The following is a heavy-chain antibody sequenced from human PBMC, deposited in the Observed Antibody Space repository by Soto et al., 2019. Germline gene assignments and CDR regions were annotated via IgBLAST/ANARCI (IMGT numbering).Heavy chain of an antibody. CDR2: ISAYNGNT. CDR1: GYTFTSYG. Sequence: QVQLVQSGAEVKKPGASVKVSCKASGYTFTSYGISWVRQAPGQGLEWMGWISAYNGNTNYAQKLQGRVTMTTDTSTSTAYMELRSLRSDDTAVYYCARDPACMVPPTVDAFDIWGQGTMVTVSS. J-gene: IGHJ3*02. V-gene: IGHV1-18*01. D-gene: IGHD4-17*01. CDR3: ARDPACMVPPTVDAFDI.